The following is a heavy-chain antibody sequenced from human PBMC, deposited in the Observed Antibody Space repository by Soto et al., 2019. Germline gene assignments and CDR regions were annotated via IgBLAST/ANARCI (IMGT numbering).Heavy chain of an antibody. J-gene: IGHJ4*02. CDR3: ARARPVWSGYLYGLDY. CDR2: INHSGST. Sequence: PSETLSLTCAVYGGSFSGYYWSWIRQPPGKGLEWIGEINHSGSTNYNPSLKSRVTISVDTSKNQFSLKLSSVTAADTAVYYCARARPVWSGYLYGLDYWGQGTLVTVSS. D-gene: IGHD3-3*01. CDR1: GGSFSGYY. V-gene: IGHV4-34*01.